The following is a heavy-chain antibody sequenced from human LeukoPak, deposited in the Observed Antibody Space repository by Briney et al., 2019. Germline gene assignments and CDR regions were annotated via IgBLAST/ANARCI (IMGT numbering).Heavy chain of an antibody. CDR1: GGTFSSYA. CDR3: ARGGYGGPPDY. V-gene: IGHV1-69*05. Sequence: GASVKVSCKASGGTFSSYAIRWARQAPGQRPEWIGAIIPIFATANYAQKFQGRVTITTDESTSTAYMELSSLRSEDTAVYYCARGGYGGPPDYWGQGTLVTVSS. D-gene: IGHD1-26*01. J-gene: IGHJ4*02. CDR2: IIPIFATA.